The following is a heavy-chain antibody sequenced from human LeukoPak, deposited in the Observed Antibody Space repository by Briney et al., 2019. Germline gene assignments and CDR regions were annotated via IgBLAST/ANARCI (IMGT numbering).Heavy chain of an antibody. Sequence: PGGSLRLSCAASGFTFSRYGLHWVRQAPVKGLEWVAFIRYDGTNKVYADSVKGRFSISRDNSKNMVYLLMNSLRTEDTALYYCVKDHTLRDGDRDAFDIWGQGTMVTVSS. D-gene: IGHD2-21*01. V-gene: IGHV3-30*02. J-gene: IGHJ3*02. CDR2: IRYDGTNK. CDR3: VKDHTLRDGDRDAFDI. CDR1: GFTFSRYG.